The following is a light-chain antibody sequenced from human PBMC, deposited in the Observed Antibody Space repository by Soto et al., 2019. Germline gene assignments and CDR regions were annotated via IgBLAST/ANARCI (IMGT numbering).Light chain of an antibody. V-gene: IGLV1-40*01. Sequence: QSVLTQPPSVSGAPGQRVTISCTGSSSNIGAGYEVHWYQQIPGTAPKLLIYGNSNRPSGVPDRFSGSKSGTSASLAITGLQAEDEADYYCAAWDDSLSGPVFGGGTKLTVL. CDR3: AAWDDSLSGPV. J-gene: IGLJ3*02. CDR1: SSNIGAGYE. CDR2: GNS.